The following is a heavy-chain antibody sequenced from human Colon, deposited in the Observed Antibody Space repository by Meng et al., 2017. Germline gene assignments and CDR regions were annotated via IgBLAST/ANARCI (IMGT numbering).Heavy chain of an antibody. CDR1: GGSVSSGSYY. Sequence: QWHLQESGPGLVRPSETLSLTCTVSGGSVSSGSYYWSWIRQPPGKGLEWIGYIYYSGSTNYNPSLKSRVTISVDTSKNQFSLKLSSVTAADTAVYYCARGASDYDFDYWGQGTLVTVSS. CDR2: IYYSGST. V-gene: IGHV4-61*01. CDR3: ARGASDYDFDY. D-gene: IGHD3-22*01. J-gene: IGHJ4*02.